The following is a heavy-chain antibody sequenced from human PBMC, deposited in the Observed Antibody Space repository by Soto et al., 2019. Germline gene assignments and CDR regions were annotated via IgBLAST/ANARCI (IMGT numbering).Heavy chain of an antibody. CDR2: ISYDGSNK. D-gene: IGHD3-9*01. Sequence: GGSLRLSCAASGFTFSSYAMHWVRQAPGKGLEWVAVISYDGSNKYYADSVKGRFTISRDNSKNTLYLQMNSLRAEDTAVYYCARGPTHPGIRYFDWSFDYWGQGTMVTVYS. V-gene: IGHV3-30-3*01. CDR3: ARGPTHPGIRYFDWSFDY. J-gene: IGHJ4*02. CDR1: GFTFSSYA.